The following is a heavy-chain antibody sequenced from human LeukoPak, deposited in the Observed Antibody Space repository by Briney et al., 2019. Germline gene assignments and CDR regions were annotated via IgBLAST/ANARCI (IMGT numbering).Heavy chain of an antibody. D-gene: IGHD3-22*01. CDR3: ARDLRANYYDSSGYYSEYYLDY. CDR2: IYHSGST. V-gene: IGHV4-38-2*02. Sequence: SETLSLTCTVSGYSISSGYYWGWIRQPPGKGLEWIGSIYHSGSTYYNPSLKSRVTISVDTSKNQFSLKLSSVTAADTAVYYCARDLRANYYDSSGYYSEYYLDYWGQGTLVTVSS. CDR1: GYSISSGYY. J-gene: IGHJ4*02.